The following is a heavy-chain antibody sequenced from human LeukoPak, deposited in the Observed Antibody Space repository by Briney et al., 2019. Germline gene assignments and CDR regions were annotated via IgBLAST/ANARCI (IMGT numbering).Heavy chain of an antibody. J-gene: IGHJ4*02. D-gene: IGHD1-1*01. V-gene: IGHV3-48*03. Sequence: GGSLRLSCEASGFTFSRYEMNWVRQAPGKGLECVSYISSSGSTIYYADSVKGRFTMSRDNAKNSLYLQMNSLRAEDTAVYYCAKSPWNGKFRAYFDYWGQGTLVTVSS. CDR3: AKSPWNGKFRAYFDY. CDR1: GFTFSRYE. CDR2: ISSSGSTI.